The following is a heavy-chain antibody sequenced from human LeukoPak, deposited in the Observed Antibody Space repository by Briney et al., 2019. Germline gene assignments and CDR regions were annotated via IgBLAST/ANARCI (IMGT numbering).Heavy chain of an antibody. CDR1: GLIFSKYW. CDR2: IKPDGSEQ. J-gene: IGHJ4*02. D-gene: IGHD6-13*01. CDR3: ARGDFDSSSWYSSY. Sequence: GGSLRLSCVASGLIFSKYWMTWVRQAPGKGLEWVATIKPDGSEQYYLDSVKGRFTISRDNAKNSLYLQMNSLRAEDTAVYYCARGDFDSSSWYSSYWGQGTLVTVSS. V-gene: IGHV3-7*01.